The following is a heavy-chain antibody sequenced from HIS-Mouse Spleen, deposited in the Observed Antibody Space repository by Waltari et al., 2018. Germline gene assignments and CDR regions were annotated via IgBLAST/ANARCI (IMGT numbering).Heavy chain of an antibody. CDR3: ARIGSHRRGYSYGYWFDP. Sequence: QVQLVQSGAEVKTPGASVKVSCKASGYTFTRYDIHWVRPAPGHGLEWMGWRNPNSGNTGYAKKFQGRVTMTRNTSISTAYMELSSLRSEDTAVYYCARIGSHRRGYSYGYWFDPWGQGTLVTVSS. D-gene: IGHD5-18*01. J-gene: IGHJ5*02. V-gene: IGHV1-8*01. CDR2: RNPNSGNT. CDR1: GYTFTRYD.